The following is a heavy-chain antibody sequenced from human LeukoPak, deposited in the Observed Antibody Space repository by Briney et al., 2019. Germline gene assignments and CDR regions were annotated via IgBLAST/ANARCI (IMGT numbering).Heavy chain of an antibody. CDR1: EFTFSSYS. CDR3: ARGDCSSTSCYSDAFDI. Sequence: PGGSLRLSCAASEFTFSSYSMNWVRQAPGKGLEWVSYISSSSNYIYYADSVKGRFTISRDNAKNSPYLQMNSLRAEDTAVYYCARGDCSSTSCYSDAFDIWSQGTMVTVSS. CDR2: ISSSSNYI. D-gene: IGHD2-2*01. V-gene: IGHV3-21*04. J-gene: IGHJ3*02.